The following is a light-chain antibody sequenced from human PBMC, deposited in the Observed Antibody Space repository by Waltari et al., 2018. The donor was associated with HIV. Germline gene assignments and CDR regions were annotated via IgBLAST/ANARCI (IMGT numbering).Light chain of an antibody. V-gene: IGLV1-47*01. CDR1: SSNIGSND. Sequence: QTVLTQPPSASATPGRTITISCSGSSSNIGSNDVSWYVQLPHTAPKLLIHRNNQRPSGVPGRFSGSKSGTSASLAISDLQSDDDADYYCASWDDSLSAWLFGGGTKLTVL. J-gene: IGLJ3*02. CDR2: RNN. CDR3: ASWDDSLSAWL.